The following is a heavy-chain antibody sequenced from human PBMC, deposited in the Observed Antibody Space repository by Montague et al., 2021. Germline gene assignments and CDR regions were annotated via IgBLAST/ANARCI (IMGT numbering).Heavy chain of an antibody. CDR2: VYKRGDT. J-gene: IGHJ3*02. D-gene: IGHD3-10*01. V-gene: IGHV4-4*07. CDR1: GDSISSYEYY. Sequence: SETLSLTCSVSGDSISSYEYYWTWIRQPAGRGLEWIGRVYKRGDTNTNPSLRSRLTLSVDTSKNHFSLTFTSVTAADTAVYFCPRDSPVVEPWVGEHKGAFDIWGQGTMVTVSS. CDR3: PRDSPVVEPWVGEHKGAFDI.